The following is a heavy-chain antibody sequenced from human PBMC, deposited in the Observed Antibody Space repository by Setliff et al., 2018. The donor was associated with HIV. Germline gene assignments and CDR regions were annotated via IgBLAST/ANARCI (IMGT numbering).Heavy chain of an antibody. J-gene: IGHJ4*02. Sequence: TLSLTCAVSGDSINTPHCWSWVRQSLEKGLEWIGEVCQRGGINYNPSLNSRVTISVDTSKNHFSLKLSSVTAADTAVYYCARSLLPSITVAGTIGYWGQGSLVTVSS. D-gene: IGHD6-19*01. CDR3: ARSLLPSITVAGTIGY. CDR1: GDSINTPHC. V-gene: IGHV4-4*02. CDR2: VCQRGGI.